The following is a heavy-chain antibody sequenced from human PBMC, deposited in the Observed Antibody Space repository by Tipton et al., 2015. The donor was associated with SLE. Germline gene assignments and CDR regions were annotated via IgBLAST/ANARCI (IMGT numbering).Heavy chain of an antibody. CDR3: ARGKAVTIFGVVVGGYYYMDV. CDR2: INPRGGST. CDR1: GYTFTSYY. D-gene: IGHD3-3*01. V-gene: IGHV1-46*01. J-gene: IGHJ6*03. Sequence: QSGAEVKKPGASVKVSCKASGYTFTSYYIHWVRQAPGQGLEWMGIINPRGGSTSYAQKFLGRVTMTRDTSTSTVYMELSSLRSEDTAVYYCARGKAVTIFGVVVGGYYYMDVWGKGTTVTVSS.